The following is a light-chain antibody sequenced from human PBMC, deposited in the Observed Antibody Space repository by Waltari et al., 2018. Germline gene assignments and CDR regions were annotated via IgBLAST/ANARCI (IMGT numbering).Light chain of an antibody. CDR1: HSISSSY. V-gene: IGKV3D-7*01. CDR3: QQDFESIT. J-gene: IGKJ3*01. CDR2: AAY. Sequence: EIVLQQSPATLSLSPGARATLSCGASHSISSSYLSWYQQKPGQAPRLLMYAAYTRATGIPARFSGSGSGTDFTLTISSLEPEDFAVYYWQQDFESITFGPGTNVDIK.